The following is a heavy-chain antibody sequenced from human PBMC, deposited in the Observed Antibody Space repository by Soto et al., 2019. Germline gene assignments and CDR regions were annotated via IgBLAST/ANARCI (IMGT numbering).Heavy chain of an antibody. CDR1: GGSFSGYY. J-gene: IGHJ4*02. V-gene: IGHV4-34*01. Sequence: SETLSLTCAVYGGSFSGYYWSWIRQPPGKGLEWIGEINHSGSTNYNPSLKSRVTISVDTSKNQFSLKLSSVTAADTAVYYCARGLSPPLADFWSGRRYYFDYWGQGTLVTVSS. CDR2: INHSGST. CDR3: ARGLSPPLADFWSGRRYYFDY. D-gene: IGHD3-3*01.